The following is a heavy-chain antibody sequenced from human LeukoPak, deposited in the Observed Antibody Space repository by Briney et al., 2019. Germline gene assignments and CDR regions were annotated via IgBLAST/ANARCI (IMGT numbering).Heavy chain of an antibody. CDR2: ISSSSSYI. CDR1: GFTFSSYS. J-gene: IGHJ3*02. V-gene: IGHV3-21*01. CDR3: ARSCSSTSCYEGAFDI. Sequence: GGSLRLSCAASGFTFSSYSMNWVRQAPGKGLEWVSSISSSSSYIYYADSVKGRFTIPRDNAKNSLYLQMNSLRAEDTAVYYCARSCSSTSCYEGAFDIWGQGTMVTVSS. D-gene: IGHD2-2*01.